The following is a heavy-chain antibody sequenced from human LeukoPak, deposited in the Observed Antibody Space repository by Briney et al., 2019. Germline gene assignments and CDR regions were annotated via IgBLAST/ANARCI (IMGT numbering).Heavy chain of an antibody. CDR3: ARGGTPTYYYDSSGENDAFDI. CDR1: GFTFDDYG. J-gene: IGHJ3*02. Sequence: GGSLRLSCAASGFTFDDYGMSWVRQAPGKGLEWVSGINWNGGSTGYADSVKGRFTISRDNAKNSLYLQMNSLRAEDTALYYCARGGTPTYYYDSSGENDAFDIWGQGTMVTVPS. V-gene: IGHV3-20*04. D-gene: IGHD3-22*01. CDR2: INWNGGST.